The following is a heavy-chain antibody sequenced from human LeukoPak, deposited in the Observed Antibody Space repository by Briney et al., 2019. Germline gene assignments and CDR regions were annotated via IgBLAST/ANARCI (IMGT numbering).Heavy chain of an antibody. CDR3: ARGPTDMDFDY. CDR2: INPSDGTT. J-gene: IGHJ4*02. Sequence: ASVSVSCTASGYTFTKSDYMHWARQAPGQGLEWMGIINPSDGTTFYAQKFQGRVTMTRDTSTNTVYMELSSLRSEDTAVFYCARGPTDMDFDYWGQGSLVTVSS. CDR1: GYTFTKSDY. V-gene: IGHV1-46*01.